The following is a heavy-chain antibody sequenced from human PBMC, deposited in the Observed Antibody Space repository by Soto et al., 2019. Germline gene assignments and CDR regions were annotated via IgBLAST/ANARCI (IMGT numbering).Heavy chain of an antibody. CDR1: GGSFSGYY. D-gene: IGHD6-13*01. V-gene: IGHV4-34*01. J-gene: IGHJ4*02. CDR2: IYHTGST. Sequence: QVQLQQWGAGLLKPSETLSLTCAVYGGSFSGYYWSWIRQPPGKGLEWIAEIYHTGSTNYTPSVKSRVAISDDTSKNQFSLKLNSVTAADTAVYYCARGSREWSSSGSDYWGQGTLVTVSS. CDR3: ARGSREWSSSGSDY.